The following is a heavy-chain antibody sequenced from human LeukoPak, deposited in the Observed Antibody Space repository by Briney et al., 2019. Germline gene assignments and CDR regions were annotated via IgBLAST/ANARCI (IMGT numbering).Heavy chain of an antibody. Sequence: ASVNVSCKASRYTFTSYVISWLRQAAGQGREWMGWISAYNGNTNYAQRLQGRVTMTTDTSTSTAYMELRSLRTDDTAVYYCARGGYDFWRRPYYFDYWGQGTLVTVSS. V-gene: IGHV1-18*01. CDR2: ISAYNGNT. J-gene: IGHJ4*02. CDR3: ARGGYDFWRRPYYFDY. CDR1: RYTFTSYV. D-gene: IGHD3-3*01.